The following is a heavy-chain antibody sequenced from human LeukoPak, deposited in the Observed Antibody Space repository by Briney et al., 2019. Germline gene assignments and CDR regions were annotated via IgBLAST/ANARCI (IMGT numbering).Heavy chain of an antibody. CDR2: IYNSGTT. Sequence: SETLSLTCTVSGDSISSTSYYWDWIRQPPGKGLEWLGSIYNSGTTYYNPSLKSRVTISVDTSKSQFSLEVSSVTAADTAVYYCASRVYGLGSFNYWGQGTLVTVSS. CDR3: ASRVYGLGSFNY. D-gene: IGHD3-10*01. CDR1: GDSISSTSYY. V-gene: IGHV4-39*01. J-gene: IGHJ4*01.